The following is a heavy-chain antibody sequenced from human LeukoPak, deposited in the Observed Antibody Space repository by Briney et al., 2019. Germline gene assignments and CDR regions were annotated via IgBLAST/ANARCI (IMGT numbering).Heavy chain of an antibody. V-gene: IGHV3-23*01. CDR3: AKDGLLWFGELAWFDP. CDR2: ISGSGGST. J-gene: IGHJ5*02. D-gene: IGHD3-10*01. Sequence: SGGSLRLSCAASGFTFSSYAMSWVRQAPGKGLGWVSAISGSGGSTYYADSVKGRFTISRDNSKNTLYLQMNSLRAEDTAVYHCAKDGLLWFGELAWFDPWGQGTLVTVSS. CDR1: GFTFSSYA.